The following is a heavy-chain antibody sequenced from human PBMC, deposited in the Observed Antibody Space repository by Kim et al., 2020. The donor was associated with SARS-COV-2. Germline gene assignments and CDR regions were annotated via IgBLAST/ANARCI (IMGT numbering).Heavy chain of an antibody. J-gene: IGHJ4*02. CDR3: ARDAWNDMKGGFDY. Sequence: GGSLRLSCAASGFTFSSYAMHWVRQAPGKGLEWVAVISYDGSNKYYADSVKGRFTISRDNSKNTLYLQMNSLRAEDTAVYYCARDAWNDMKGGFDYWGQG. V-gene: IGHV3-30*04. D-gene: IGHD1-1*01. CDR1: GFTFSSYA. CDR2: ISYDGSNK.